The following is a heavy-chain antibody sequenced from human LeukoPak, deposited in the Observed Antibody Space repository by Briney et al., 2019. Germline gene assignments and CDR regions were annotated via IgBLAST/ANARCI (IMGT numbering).Heavy chain of an antibody. D-gene: IGHD3-9*01. V-gene: IGHV3-30*02. Sequence: PGGSLRLSCAASGFTFSSYGMHWVRQAPGKGLEWAAFIRYDGSNKYFADSVKGRCTISRDNSKNTLYLQIYSLRPEDTAVYYCAKGPYYNLLTGYPTRYPIDYWGQGTLVTVSS. CDR2: IRYDGSNK. CDR1: GFTFSSYG. J-gene: IGHJ4*02. CDR3: AKGPYYNLLTGYPTRYPIDY.